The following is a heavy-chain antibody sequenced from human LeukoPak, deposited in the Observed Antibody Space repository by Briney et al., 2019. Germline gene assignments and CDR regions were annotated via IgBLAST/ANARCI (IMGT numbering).Heavy chain of an antibody. D-gene: IGHD3-22*01. V-gene: IGHV4-30-4*01. Sequence: SETLSLTCTFSGGSISSGDYYWSWIRQPPGKGLEWIAYMYYSGSTYYNPSLKSRVTMSADTSKNQLSLKLSSVTAADTAVYYCARPYYYDSRIDPWGQGILVTVSS. CDR1: GGSISSGDYY. CDR2: MYYSGST. J-gene: IGHJ5*02. CDR3: ARPYYYDSRIDP.